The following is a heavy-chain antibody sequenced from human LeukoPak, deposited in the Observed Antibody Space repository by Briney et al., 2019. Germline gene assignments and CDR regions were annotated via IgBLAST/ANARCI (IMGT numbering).Heavy chain of an antibody. CDR2: INPNSGGT. CDR3: ARDRGRGGLISAFDI. D-gene: IGHD3-16*01. J-gene: IGHJ3*02. V-gene: IGHV1-2*04. CDR1: GYTFNDYY. Sequence: ASVKVSCKTSGYTFNDYYIHWVRQAPGQGLEWMGWINPNSGGTNYAQKLQDWVTMTRDTSIGTAYMELRRLRSDDTAVYYCARDRGRGGLISAFDIWGQGTMVTVSS.